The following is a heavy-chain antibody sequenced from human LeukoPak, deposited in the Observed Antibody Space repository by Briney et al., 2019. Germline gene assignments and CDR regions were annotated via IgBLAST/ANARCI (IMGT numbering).Heavy chain of an antibody. J-gene: IGHJ4*02. Sequence: GGSLRLSCAGSGFTFSNYALSWVRQAPGQGLEWVSTISDSGDFTFYADAVKGRFTISRDNSKNTLYLQMYSLRAEDTAVYYCARDLSGSDDYWGQGTLVTVSS. CDR1: GFTFSNYA. CDR3: ARDLSGSDDY. D-gene: IGHD2/OR15-2a*01. CDR2: ISDSGDFT. V-gene: IGHV3-23*01.